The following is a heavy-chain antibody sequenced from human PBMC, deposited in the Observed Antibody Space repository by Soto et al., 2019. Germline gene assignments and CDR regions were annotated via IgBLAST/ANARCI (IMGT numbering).Heavy chain of an antibody. CDR2: INYSGST. CDR1: GGSFSGYY. CDR3: GRLEGLATISYYFDY. J-gene: IGHJ4*02. V-gene: IGHV4-34*01. Sequence: SETLSLTCAVYGGSFSGYYWSWIRQPPGKGLEWIGKINYSGSTYYNPSLESRVTISVDKSKNQFSLKLMSLSAADTAVYYCGRLEGLATISYYFDYWGQGALVTVSS. D-gene: IGHD3-9*01.